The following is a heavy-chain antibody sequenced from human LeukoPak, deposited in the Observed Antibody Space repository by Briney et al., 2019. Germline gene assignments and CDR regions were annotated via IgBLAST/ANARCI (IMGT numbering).Heavy chain of an antibody. V-gene: IGHV3-23*01. D-gene: IGHD1-26*01. Sequence: GGSLRLSCAGSGFTFSSFEMNWLRQAPGKGLEWVSGISGSGGSTYYADSVGRFSISRDNSNNTLYLQLTSLRADDTAVYYCAKEGRGMGAATMDYWGQGTLVTVSS. CDR3: AKEGRGMGAATMDY. CDR2: ISGSGGST. J-gene: IGHJ4*02. CDR1: GFTFSSFE.